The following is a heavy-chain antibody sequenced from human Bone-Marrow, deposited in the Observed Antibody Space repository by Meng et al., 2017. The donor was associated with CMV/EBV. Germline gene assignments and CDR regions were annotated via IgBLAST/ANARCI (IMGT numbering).Heavy chain of an antibody. Sequence: SVKVSCKASGGTFSGYAISWVRQAPGQGLEWMGGIIPIFGTANYAQKFQGRVTITTDESTSTAYMEPSSPRSEDTAVYYCARGVVEAAGTSSPGSGFDGMDVWGQGTTVTVSS. D-gene: IGHD6-13*01. J-gene: IGHJ6*02. CDR2: IIPIFGTA. V-gene: IGHV1-69*05. CDR1: GGTFSGYA. CDR3: ARGVVEAAGTSSPGSGFDGMDV.